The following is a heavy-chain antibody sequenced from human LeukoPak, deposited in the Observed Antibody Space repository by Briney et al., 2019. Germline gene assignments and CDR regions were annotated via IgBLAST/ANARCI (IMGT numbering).Heavy chain of an antibody. V-gene: IGHV1-2*02. J-gene: IGHJ4*02. Sequence: ASVKVSCRASGYTFTGYYVHWVRQAPGQGLEWMGWINPNSGDTNFAQKFQGRVTMTRDTSISTAYMELSRLRSDDTAVYYCARGDNYDILTGYQTPSHLSDYWGQGTLVTVSS. D-gene: IGHD3-9*01. CDR3: ARGDNYDILTGYQTPSHLSDY. CDR1: GYTFTGYY. CDR2: INPNSGDT.